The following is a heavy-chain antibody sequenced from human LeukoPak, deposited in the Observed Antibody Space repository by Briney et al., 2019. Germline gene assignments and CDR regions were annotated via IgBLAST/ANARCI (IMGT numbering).Heavy chain of an antibody. J-gene: IGHJ3*02. CDR2: IYSSGST. D-gene: IGHD2-15*01. V-gene: IGHV4-59*01. Sequence: SETLSLTCTVSGGSISGYYWSWIRQPPGKGLEWIGYIYSSGSTNYNPSLKGRVTISVDTSKNQFSLELCSVTAADTAVYYCARDVIVGVVAANDIWGQGTMVTVSS. CDR3: ARDVIVGVVAANDI. CDR1: GGSISGYY.